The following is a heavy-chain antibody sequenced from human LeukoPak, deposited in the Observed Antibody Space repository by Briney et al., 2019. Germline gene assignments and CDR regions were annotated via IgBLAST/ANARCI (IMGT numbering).Heavy chain of an antibody. CDR2: IYYSGST. Sequence: SETLSLTCTVSGGSISSYYWSWIRQPPGKGLEWIGYIYYSGSTNYNPSLKSRVTISVDTSKNQFSLKLSSVTAADTPVYSCAREGRGTAADMDYWGQGTLVTVSS. CDR1: GGSISSYY. D-gene: IGHD6-13*01. V-gene: IGHV4-59*01. CDR3: AREGRGTAADMDY. J-gene: IGHJ4*02.